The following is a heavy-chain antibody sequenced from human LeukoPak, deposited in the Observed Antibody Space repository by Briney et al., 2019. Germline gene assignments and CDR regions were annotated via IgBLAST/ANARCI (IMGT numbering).Heavy chain of an antibody. V-gene: IGHV3-74*01. CDR1: TXTFSTYW. Sequence: GGSLRLSCATSTXTFSTYWMHWVRQAPGKGLVWVSRINHDGSTTSYADSVKGRFTISRDNAKNTLYLQMNSLRAEDTAVYFCARGTGYGVFDYWGQGTLVTVSS. J-gene: IGHJ4*02. CDR2: INHDGSTT. D-gene: IGHD1-14*01. CDR3: ARGTGYGVFDY.